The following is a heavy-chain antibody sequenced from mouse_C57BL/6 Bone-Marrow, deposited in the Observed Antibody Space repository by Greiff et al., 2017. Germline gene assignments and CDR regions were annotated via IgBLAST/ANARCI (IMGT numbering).Heavy chain of an antibody. CDR2: FYPGSGSI. Sequence: VKVEESGAELVKPGASVKLSCQASGYTFTAYTIHWVKQRSGQGLEWIGWFYPGSGSIQYNEQFKDKATWTADKSSSTVYMELSRLTSEDSAVYFCARHEAGYYWYFDVWGTGTTVTVSS. J-gene: IGHJ1*03. V-gene: IGHV1-62-2*01. CDR3: ARHEAGYYWYFDV. D-gene: IGHD2-2*01. CDR1: GYTFTAYT.